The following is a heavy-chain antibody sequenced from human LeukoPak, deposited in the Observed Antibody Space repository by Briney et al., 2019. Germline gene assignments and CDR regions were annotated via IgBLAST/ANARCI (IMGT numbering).Heavy chain of an antibody. CDR1: GGSISSSSYY. CDR3: ARERPWVYMDV. CDR2: IYTSGST. Sequence: SETLSLTCTVSGGSISSSSYYWSWIRQPAGKGLEWIGRIYTSGSTNYNPSLKSRVTMSVDTSKNQFSLKLSSVTAADTAVYYCARERPWVYMDVWGKGTTVTVSS. V-gene: IGHV4-61*02. J-gene: IGHJ6*03. D-gene: IGHD7-27*01.